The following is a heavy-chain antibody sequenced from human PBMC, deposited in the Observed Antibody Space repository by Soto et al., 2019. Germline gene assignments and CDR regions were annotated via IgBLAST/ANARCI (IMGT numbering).Heavy chain of an antibody. D-gene: IGHD6-19*01. V-gene: IGHV1-69*08. CDR1: GGTFSSYT. CDR3: ARELLYSSSFDY. CDR2: IIPILGIA. J-gene: IGHJ4*02. Sequence: QVQLVQSGAEVKKPGSSVKVSCKASGGTFSSYTISWVRQAPGQGLEWMGRIIPILGIANYAQKFQGRVTITADKSTSTAYMELSSLRSEDKAVYYCARELLYSSSFDYWGKGTLVTVSS.